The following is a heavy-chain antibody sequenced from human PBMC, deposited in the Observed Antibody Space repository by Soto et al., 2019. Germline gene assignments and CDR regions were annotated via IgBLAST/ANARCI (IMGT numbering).Heavy chain of an antibody. D-gene: IGHD4-17*01. Sequence: QLQLQESGSGLVKPSQTLSLTCAVSGGSISSDGYSWSWIRQPPGTGLEWIGYIYPSGSTYYNPSLKIRVTISVDRSKNQFSLKLSSLTAADTAVYYCARVYGHNWFDPWGQGTLVTVSS. J-gene: IGHJ5*02. V-gene: IGHV4-30-2*01. CDR1: GGSISSDGYS. CDR3: ARVYGHNWFDP. CDR2: IYPSGST.